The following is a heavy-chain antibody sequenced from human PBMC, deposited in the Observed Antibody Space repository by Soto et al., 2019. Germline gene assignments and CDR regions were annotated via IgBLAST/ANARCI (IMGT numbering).Heavy chain of an antibody. V-gene: IGHV4-59*08. J-gene: IGHJ6*03. D-gene: IGHD2-2*01. CDR1: GGSISSYY. CDR2: IYYSGST. Sequence: SETLSLTCTVSGGSISSYYWSWIRQPPGKGLEWIGYIYYSGSTNYNPSLKSRVTISVDTSKNQFSLKLSSVTAADTAVYYCARQIVLPAPHMDVWGKGTTVTVSS. CDR3: ARQIVLPAPHMDV.